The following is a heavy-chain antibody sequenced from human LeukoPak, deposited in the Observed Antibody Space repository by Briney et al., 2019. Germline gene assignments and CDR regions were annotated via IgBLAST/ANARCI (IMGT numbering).Heavy chain of an antibody. J-gene: IGHJ3*02. Sequence: GGSLRLSCAASGFTFSSYAMHWVRQAPGKGLEWVAVISYDGSNKYYADSVKGRFTISRDNSKNTLYLQMNSLRAEDTAVYYCARSGSYDAFDIWGQGTMVTVSS. V-gene: IGHV3-30-3*01. CDR3: ARSGSYDAFDI. D-gene: IGHD1-26*01. CDR1: GFTFSSYA. CDR2: ISYDGSNK.